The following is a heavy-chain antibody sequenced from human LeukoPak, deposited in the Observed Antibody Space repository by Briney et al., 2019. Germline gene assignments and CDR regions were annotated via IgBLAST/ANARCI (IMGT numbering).Heavy chain of an antibody. CDR1: GDSVSSNSAA. Sequence: SQTLSLTCAISGDSVSSNSAAWNWIRQSPSRGLEWLGRTYYRSKWYNDYAVSVKSRMTINPGTSKNQFSLQLSSMTPEDTAVYYCARDPFTSGWPRDWGQGTLVTVSS. J-gene: IGHJ4*02. D-gene: IGHD6-19*01. CDR2: TYYRSKWYN. CDR3: ARDPFTSGWPRD. V-gene: IGHV6-1*01.